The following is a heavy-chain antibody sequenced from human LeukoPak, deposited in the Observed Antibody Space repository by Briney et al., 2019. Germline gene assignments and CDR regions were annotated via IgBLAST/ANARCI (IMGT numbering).Heavy chain of an antibody. D-gene: IGHD3-10*01. J-gene: IGHJ4*02. Sequence: RASVKVSCKASGGTFSSYAISWVRQAPGQGLEWMGGIIPIFGTANYAQKFQGRVTITEDESTSTAYMELSSLRFEDTAVYYCARELWFGELSPQAPFDYWGQGTLVTVSS. CDR1: GGTFSSYA. V-gene: IGHV1-69*13. CDR3: ARELWFGELSPQAPFDY. CDR2: IIPIFGTA.